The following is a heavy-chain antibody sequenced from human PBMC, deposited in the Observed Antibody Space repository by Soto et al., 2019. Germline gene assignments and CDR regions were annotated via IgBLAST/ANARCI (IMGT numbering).Heavy chain of an antibody. V-gene: IGHV2-5*01. CDR1: GFSLRTTGVG. Sequence: QITLKESGPTLVEPTQTLTLTCTYSGFSLRTTGVGVGWIRQPPGKALEWLGIIYWHDDKRYSPSLKNRFTLTSDISKSQVVLTMTNMDPVVTATYYCAHTWGLPFDYWGQGTLVIVSS. J-gene: IGHJ4*02. CDR3: AHTWGLPFDY. CDR2: IYWHDDK. D-gene: IGHD3-16*01.